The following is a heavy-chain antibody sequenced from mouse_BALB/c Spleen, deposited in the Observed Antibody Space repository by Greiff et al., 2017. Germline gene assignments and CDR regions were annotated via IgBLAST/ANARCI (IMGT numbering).Heavy chain of an antibody. V-gene: IGHV5-6*01. D-gene: IGHD1-2*01. CDR2: ISSGGSYT. J-gene: IGHJ4*01. CDR1: GFTFSSYG. Sequence: EVQGVVSGGDLVKPGGSLKLSCAASGFTFSSYGMSWVRQTPDKRLEWVATISSGGSYTYYPDSVKGRFTISRDNAKNTLYLQMSSLKSEDTAMYYCARLTTATGAMDYWGQGTSVTVSS. CDR3: ARLTTATGAMDY.